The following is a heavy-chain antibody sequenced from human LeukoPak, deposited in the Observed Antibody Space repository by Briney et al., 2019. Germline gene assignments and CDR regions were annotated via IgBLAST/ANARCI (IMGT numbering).Heavy chain of an antibody. CDR3: ARAYDSSGYYLASLGY. CDR1: GFTFSSYW. D-gene: IGHD3-22*01. CDR2: INSDGSST. V-gene: IGHV3-74*01. J-gene: IGHJ4*02. Sequence: GGSLRLSCAVSGFTFSSYWMHWVRQAPGKGLVWVSRINSDGSSTSYADSVKGRFTISRDNAKNTLYLQMNSLRAEDTAVYYCARAYDSSGYYLASLGYWGQGTLVTVSS.